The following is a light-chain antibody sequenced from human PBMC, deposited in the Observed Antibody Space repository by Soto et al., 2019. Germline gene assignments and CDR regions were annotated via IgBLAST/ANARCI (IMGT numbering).Light chain of an antibody. CDR3: QHYNSYSEA. V-gene: IGKV1-5*03. J-gene: IGKJ1*01. CDR2: KAS. CDR1: QTISSW. Sequence: IQMTQSPTTISGSVVGRVTITCRGSQTISSWLAWYQQKPGKAPKLLIYKASTLKSGVPSRFSGSGSGTEFTLTISSLQPDDFATYYCQHYNSYSEAFGQGTKVDI.